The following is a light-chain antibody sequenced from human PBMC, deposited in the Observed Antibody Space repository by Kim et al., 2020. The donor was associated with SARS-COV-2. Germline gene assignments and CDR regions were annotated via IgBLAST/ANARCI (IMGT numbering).Light chain of an antibody. V-gene: IGKV1D-16*01. CDR3: QQYDSYPLT. Sequence: DIQMTQSPSSLSASIGDRVTITCRASQGISSWLAWYQQKPEKAPKCLIYAASSLQSGVPSRFSGSGSGTDFTLTISSLQPEDFATYSFQQYDSYPLTFGQGTRVDIQ. CDR2: AAS. CDR1: QGISSW. J-gene: IGKJ1*01.